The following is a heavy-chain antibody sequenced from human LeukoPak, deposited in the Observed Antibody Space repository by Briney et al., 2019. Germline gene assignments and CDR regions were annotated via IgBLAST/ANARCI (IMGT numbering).Heavy chain of an antibody. J-gene: IGHJ4*02. CDR3: AKREATDQMEGDFDWLGLAFDY. CDR2: ISGSGGST. CDR1: GFTFSSYA. Sequence: GGSLRLSCAASGFTFSSYAMSWVRQAPGKGLEWVSVISGSGGSTYYADSVKGRFTISRDNSKNTLYLQVNSLRAEDTAVYYCAKREATDQMEGDFDWLGLAFDYWGQGTLVTVSS. V-gene: IGHV3-23*01. D-gene: IGHD3-9*01.